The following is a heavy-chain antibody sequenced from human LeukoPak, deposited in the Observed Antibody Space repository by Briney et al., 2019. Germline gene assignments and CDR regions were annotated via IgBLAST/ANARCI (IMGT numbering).Heavy chain of an antibody. J-gene: IGHJ4*02. Sequence: GGSLRLSCTASGFTFSSYAVSWVRQAPGKGLEWVSAISGSGGSTYYADSVKGRFTISRDNSKNTLYLQMNSLRAEDTAVYYCAKGASRTTLYSSSWYVFDYWGQGTLVTVSS. CDR1: GFTFSSYA. V-gene: IGHV3-23*01. D-gene: IGHD6-13*01. CDR2: ISGSGGST. CDR3: AKGASRTTLYSSSWYVFDY.